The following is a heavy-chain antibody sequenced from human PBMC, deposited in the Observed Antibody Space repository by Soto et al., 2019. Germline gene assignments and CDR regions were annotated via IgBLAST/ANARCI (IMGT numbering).Heavy chain of an antibody. CDR2: IYHSGAT. CDR1: GDSISRDGSS. V-gene: IGHV4-30-2*01. Sequence: QVQLQESGSGLVKPSQTLVLTCTVSGDSISRDGSSWSWLRQPPGKGLEWIGYIYHSGATYYNPSLKSRVTTSVDKSTNQFSLSLASVTAADTAVYYCAREMSYYFDSWGHGTLVTVSS. J-gene: IGHJ4*01. CDR3: AREMSYYFDS.